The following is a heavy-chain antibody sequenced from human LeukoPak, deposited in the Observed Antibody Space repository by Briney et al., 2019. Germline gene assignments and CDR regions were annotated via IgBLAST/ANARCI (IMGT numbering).Heavy chain of an antibody. V-gene: IGHV1-69*04. J-gene: IGHJ4*02. CDR2: IIPILGIA. Sequence: ASVKVSCKASGGTFSSYAISWVRQAPGQGLEWMGRIIPILGIANYAQKFQGRVTMTRDTSTSTVYMELSSLRSEDTAVYYCARDRPEDGYSSSWVFDYWGQGTLVTVSS. CDR1: GGTFSSYA. D-gene: IGHD6-13*01. CDR3: ARDRPEDGYSSSWVFDY.